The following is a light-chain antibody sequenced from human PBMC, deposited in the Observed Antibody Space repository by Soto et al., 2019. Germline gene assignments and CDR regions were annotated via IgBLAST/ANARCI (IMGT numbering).Light chain of an antibody. CDR2: DTS. V-gene: IGKV3-11*01. J-gene: IGKJ1*01. CDR1: QSVSSY. Sequence: EIVLTQSPATLSLSPGERATLSCRASQSVSSYLAWYQQKPGQAPRLLIYDTSNRAPGIPARFSCSGSGTEFTLTISSLEPEDFAVYYCKQRQNWPWTFGQGTKVEIK. CDR3: KQRQNWPWT.